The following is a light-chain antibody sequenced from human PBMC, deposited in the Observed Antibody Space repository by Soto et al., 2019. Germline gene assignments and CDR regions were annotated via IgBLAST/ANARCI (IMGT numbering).Light chain of an antibody. J-gene: IGKJ2*01. V-gene: IGKV3-15*01. Sequence: EIVMTQSPVTLSVSPGERATLSCRASQSVRSNLAWYQQKRGRAPRLLIYGASTRATGIPARFSVSGSGTEFNLTISSLQSEDFAVYYCQQYESWPYTFGQGTKLEIK. CDR2: GAS. CDR3: QQYESWPYT. CDR1: QSVRSN.